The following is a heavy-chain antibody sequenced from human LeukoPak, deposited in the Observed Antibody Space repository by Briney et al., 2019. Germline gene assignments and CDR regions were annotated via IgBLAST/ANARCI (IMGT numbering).Heavy chain of an antibody. CDR1: GGSISSYY. J-gene: IGHJ4*02. Sequence: SETLSLTCTVSGGSISSYYWSWIRQPPGKGLEWIGYIYYSGSTNYNPSLKSRVTISVDTSKNQFSLKLSSVTAADTAVYYCARAGYGSGVIPFDYWGQGTLVTVSS. D-gene: IGHD3-10*01. CDR3: ARAGYGSGVIPFDY. CDR2: IYYSGST. V-gene: IGHV4-59*01.